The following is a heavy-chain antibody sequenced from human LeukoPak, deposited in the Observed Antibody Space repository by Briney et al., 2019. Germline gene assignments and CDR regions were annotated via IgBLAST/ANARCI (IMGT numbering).Heavy chain of an antibody. CDR3: ARGSPHIDYVWGSYRYPFDY. CDR1: GGSFSGYY. CDR2: INHSGST. D-gene: IGHD3-16*02. V-gene: IGHV4-34*01. Sequence: SETLSLTCAVYGGSFSGYYWSWIRQPPGKGLEWIGEINHSGSTSYNPSLKSRVTISVDTSKNQFSLKLSSVTAADTAVYYCARGSPHIDYVWGSYRYPFDYWGQGTLVTVSS. J-gene: IGHJ4*02.